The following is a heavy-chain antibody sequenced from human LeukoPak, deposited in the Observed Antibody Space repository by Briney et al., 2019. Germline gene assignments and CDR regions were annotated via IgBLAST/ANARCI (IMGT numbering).Heavy chain of an antibody. V-gene: IGHV4-59*01. J-gene: IGHJ4*02. CDR3: ARGGSSYDFWSGYLLFDY. Sequence: SETLSLTCTVSGGSISSYYWSWIRQPPGKGLEWIGYIYYSGSTNYNPSLKSRVTISVDTSKNQFSLKLSSVTAADTAVYYCARGGSSYDFWSGYLLFDYWGQGTLVTVSS. CDR1: GGSISSYY. CDR2: IYYSGST. D-gene: IGHD3-3*01.